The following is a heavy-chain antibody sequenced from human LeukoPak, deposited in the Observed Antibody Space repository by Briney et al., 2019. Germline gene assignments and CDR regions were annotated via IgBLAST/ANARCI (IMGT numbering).Heavy chain of an antibody. J-gene: IGHJ4*02. V-gene: IGHV4-61*02. D-gene: IGHD3-10*01. CDR2: ISSSGST. Sequence: SETLSLTCTVSGDSISSGDYYWSWIRQPAGKGLEWIGRISSSGSTNYNPSLKSRVTISVDTSKNQFSLKLSSVTAADTAVYYCARVTYGSGTYGAFDYWGQGTLVTVSS. CDR3: ARVTYGSGTYGAFDY. CDR1: GDSISSGDYY.